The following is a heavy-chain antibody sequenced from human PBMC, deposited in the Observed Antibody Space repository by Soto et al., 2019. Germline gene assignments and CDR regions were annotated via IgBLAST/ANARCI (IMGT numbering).Heavy chain of an antibody. CDR3: ARYSSGCYIFDY. CDR1: GGSISSYY. D-gene: IGHD6-19*01. Sequence: PSETLSLTCTVSGGSISSYYWSWIRQPPGKGLEWIGYIYYSGSTNYNPSLKSRVTISVDTSKNQFSLKLSSVTAADTAVYYCARYSSGCYIFDYWGQGTLVTVSS. V-gene: IGHV4-59*01. CDR2: IYYSGST. J-gene: IGHJ4*02.